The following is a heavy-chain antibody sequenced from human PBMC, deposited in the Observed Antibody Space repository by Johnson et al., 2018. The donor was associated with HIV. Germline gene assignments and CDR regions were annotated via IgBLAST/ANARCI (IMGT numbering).Heavy chain of an antibody. CDR2: IYSGGST. V-gene: IGHV3-53*01. CDR3: ARGLQSMTVVVTRGAFDI. CDR1: GVTVSTNY. Sequence: VQLVESGGGLIQPGGSLRLSCAASGVTVSTNYMSWVRQAPGKGLEWVSVIYSGGSTYYAYSVKGRFTISRDNSKNTLYLQMNSLRVEDTAVYYCARGLQSMTVVVTRGAFDIWGQGTMVTVSS. D-gene: IGHD2-2*01. J-gene: IGHJ3*02.